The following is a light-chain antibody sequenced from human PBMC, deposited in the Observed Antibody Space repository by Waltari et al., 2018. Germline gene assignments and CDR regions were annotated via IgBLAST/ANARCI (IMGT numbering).Light chain of an antibody. Sequence: SYELTQPRSVSVSPGQTASITCSGDKLGTKYVCWYQQKPGQSPVLVIYRDTNRPSGIPERFSGSNSGNTATLTISGTQAMDEADYYCQAWDRSAVVFGGGTKLTVL. CDR3: QAWDRSAVV. CDR2: RDT. CDR1: KLGTKY. V-gene: IGLV3-1*01. J-gene: IGLJ2*01.